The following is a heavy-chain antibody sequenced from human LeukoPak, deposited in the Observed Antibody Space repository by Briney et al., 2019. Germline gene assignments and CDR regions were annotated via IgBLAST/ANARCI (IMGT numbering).Heavy chain of an antibody. D-gene: IGHD2-15*01. V-gene: IGHV4-34*01. CDR2: INHSGST. CDR1: GGSISSYY. CDR3: ARGESDIVVVVAATRGYSYGYGY. J-gene: IGHJ4*02. Sequence: SETLSLTCTVSGGSISSYYWSWIRQPPGKGLEWIGEINHSGSTNYNPSLKSRVTISVDTSKNQFSLKLSSVTAADTAVYYCARGESDIVVVVAATRGYSYGYGYWGQGTLVTVSS.